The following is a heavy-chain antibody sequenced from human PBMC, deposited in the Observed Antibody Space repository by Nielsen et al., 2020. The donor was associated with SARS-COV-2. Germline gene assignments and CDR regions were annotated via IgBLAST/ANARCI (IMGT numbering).Heavy chain of an antibody. J-gene: IGHJ6*03. CDR2: VFWDDDK. V-gene: IGHV2-5*02. CDR1: GFSLSTTGVG. Sequence: SGPTLVKPTQTLTLTCSFSGFSLSTTGVGVGWFRQPPGKALEWLALVFWDDDKRHSPSLESRLTIAKDTSENQVVLTMTNMDPVDTATYYCARIQLELRLFYFYYSMDVWGKGTTVTVSS. D-gene: IGHD1-1*01. CDR3: ARIQLELRLFYFYYSMDV.